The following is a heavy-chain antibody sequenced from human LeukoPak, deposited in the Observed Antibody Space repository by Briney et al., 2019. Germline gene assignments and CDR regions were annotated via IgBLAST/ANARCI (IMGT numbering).Heavy chain of an antibody. D-gene: IGHD3-10*01. Sequence: GGSLRLSCAASGFTFSDYYMTWIRQAPGKGLEWVAYIGKNGYNVYYADSVKGRFTISRDNAKNSLYLQMNSLRAEDTATYLCGGDFRFFPSWGQGTLVTVSS. J-gene: IGHJ5*02. CDR2: IGKNGYNV. CDR1: GFTFSDYY. CDR3: GGDFRFFPS. V-gene: IGHV3-11*01.